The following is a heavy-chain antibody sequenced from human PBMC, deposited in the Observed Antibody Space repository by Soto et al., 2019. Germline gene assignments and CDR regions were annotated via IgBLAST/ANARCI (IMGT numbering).Heavy chain of an antibody. CDR3: ARRLYCSGGSCYFLFDY. CDR2: IYPGDSDT. J-gene: IGHJ4*02. Sequence: PGESLKISCKGSGYSFSSYWIGWVRQMPGKGLEWMGIIYPGDSDTRYSPSFQGQVTISADKSISTAYLQWSSLKASDTAMYYCARRLYCSGGSCYFLFDYWGQGTLVTVSS. CDR1: GYSFSSYW. D-gene: IGHD2-15*01. V-gene: IGHV5-51*01.